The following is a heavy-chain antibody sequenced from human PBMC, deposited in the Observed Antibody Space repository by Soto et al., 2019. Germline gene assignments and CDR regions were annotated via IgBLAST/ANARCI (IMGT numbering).Heavy chain of an antibody. J-gene: IGHJ4*02. CDR3: ATSGGGI. Sequence: EVQLMESGGGLVLPGGSLRLPCVASGFTFSNSWMGWVRQAPGRGLEWVAIIKPDGSETYHVDSVKGRFTISRDNAKNSLYLQMNSLRVEDTAVYYCATSGGGIWGQGTLVTVSS. CDR1: GFTFSNSW. CDR2: IKPDGSET. V-gene: IGHV3-7*03. D-gene: IGHD2-15*01.